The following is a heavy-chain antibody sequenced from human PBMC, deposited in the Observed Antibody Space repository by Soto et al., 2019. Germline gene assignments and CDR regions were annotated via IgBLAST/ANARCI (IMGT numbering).Heavy chain of an antibody. CDR1: GGSINTGNYC. V-gene: IGHV4-4*02. Sequence: TCTVSGGSINTGNYCWTWVRQPPGKGLEWIAEIYYSGGTSYNPSLKGRVTISMDKSKNQFSLNLTSVTAADTAMYYCARDTGWGLGYWGQGTLVTVSS. CDR2: IYYSGGT. J-gene: IGHJ4*02. CDR3: ARDTGWGLGY. D-gene: IGHD6-19*01.